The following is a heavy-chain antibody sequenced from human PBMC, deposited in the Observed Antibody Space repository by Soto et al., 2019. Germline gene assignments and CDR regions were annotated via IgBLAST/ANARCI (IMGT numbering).Heavy chain of an antibody. CDR3: AKDGGERDILTGYRYYYYYGMDV. J-gene: IGHJ6*02. Sequence: SLRLSCAASGFTFSSYGMHWVRQAPGKGLEWVAVISYDGSNKYYADSVKGRFTISRDNSKNTLYLQMNSLRAEDTAVYYCAKDGGERDILTGYRYYYYYGMDVWGQGTTVTVSS. CDR2: ISYDGSNK. CDR1: GFTFSSYG. V-gene: IGHV3-30*18. D-gene: IGHD3-9*01.